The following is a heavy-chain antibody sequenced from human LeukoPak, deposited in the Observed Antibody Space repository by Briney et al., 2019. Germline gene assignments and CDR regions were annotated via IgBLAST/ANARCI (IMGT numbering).Heavy chain of an antibody. V-gene: IGHV3-53*01. CDR3: ATYRRYNIDY. CDR2: IYSGGST. Sequence: GGSLRLSCAASGFTVSSNYMSWVRQAPGKGLEGVSVIYSGGSTYYADSVKGRFTISRGNSKNTLYLQMNSLRAEDTAVYYCATYRRYNIDYWGQGTLVTVSS. CDR1: GFTVSSNY. J-gene: IGHJ4*02. D-gene: IGHD4-11*01.